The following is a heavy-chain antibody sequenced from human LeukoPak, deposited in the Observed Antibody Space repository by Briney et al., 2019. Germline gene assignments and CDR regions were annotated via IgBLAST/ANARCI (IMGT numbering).Heavy chain of an antibody. CDR3: AREESSSSWPYYYYGMDV. Sequence: PSETLSLTCTVSGGSISSSSYYWGWIRQPPGKGLEWIGSIYYSGSTYYNPSLKSRVTISVDTSKNQFSLKLSSVTAADTAVYYCAREESSSSWPYYYYGMDVWGQGTTVTVSS. CDR1: GGSISSSSYY. J-gene: IGHJ6*02. D-gene: IGHD6-13*01. V-gene: IGHV4-39*07. CDR2: IYYSGST.